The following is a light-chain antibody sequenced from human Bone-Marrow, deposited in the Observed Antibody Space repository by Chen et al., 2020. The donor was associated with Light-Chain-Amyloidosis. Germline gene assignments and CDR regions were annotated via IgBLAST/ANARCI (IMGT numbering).Light chain of an antibody. CDR2: DVN. CDR3: SSYAGTYTWV. Sequence: QSALTQPRSVSGSLGRSVTLSCTGTSSDVCAYTYFSWYQQHPGKAPKLIIYDVNKRPSGVPDRFSGSQSGSTASLTISRLQADDESDYFCSSYAGTYTWVFGGGTKLTVL. CDR1: SSDVCAYTY. V-gene: IGLV2-11*01. J-gene: IGLJ3*02.